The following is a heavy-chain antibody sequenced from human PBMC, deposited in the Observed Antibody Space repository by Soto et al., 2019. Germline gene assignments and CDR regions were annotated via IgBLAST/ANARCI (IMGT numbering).Heavy chain of an antibody. D-gene: IGHD5-12*01. CDR1: GFTFTSSA. J-gene: IGHJ6*02. Sequence: SVKVSCKASGFTFTSSAVQWVRQARGQRLEWIGWIVVGSGNTNYAQKFQERVTITRDMSTSTAYMELSSLRSEDTAVYYCAADRGDGYNYNYYYGMDVWGQGTTVTVSS. CDR3: AADRGDGYNYNYYYGMDV. CDR2: IVVGSGNT. V-gene: IGHV1-58*01.